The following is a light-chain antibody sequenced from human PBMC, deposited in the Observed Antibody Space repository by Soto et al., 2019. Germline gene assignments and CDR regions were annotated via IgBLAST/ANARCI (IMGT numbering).Light chain of an antibody. CDR3: QQYKDWPTT. V-gene: IGKV3-15*01. CDR2: PAS. CDR1: QTLDSM. J-gene: IGKJ1*01. Sequence: IVLTQSPATLSVSPGERATLSCWASQTLDSMVAWYQQKSGQAPRLLIYPASARATGVPARFSGYGSGTDFTLTISSLQSEDLGVYYCQQYKDWPTTFGQGTKVDIK.